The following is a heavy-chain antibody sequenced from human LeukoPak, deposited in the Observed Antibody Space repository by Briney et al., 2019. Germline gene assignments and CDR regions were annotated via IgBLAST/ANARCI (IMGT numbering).Heavy chain of an antibody. D-gene: IGHD6-19*01. J-gene: IGHJ5*02. CDR3: ARGQAGYSSGWYRNWFDP. V-gene: IGHV1-2*02. CDR1: GYTSTGYY. Sequence: GASVKVSCKASGYTSTGYYMHWVRQAPGQGLEWMGWINPNSGGTNYAQKFQGRVTMTRDTSISTAYMELSRLRSDDTAVYYCARGQAGYSSGWYRNWFDPWGQGTLVTVSS. CDR2: INPNSGGT.